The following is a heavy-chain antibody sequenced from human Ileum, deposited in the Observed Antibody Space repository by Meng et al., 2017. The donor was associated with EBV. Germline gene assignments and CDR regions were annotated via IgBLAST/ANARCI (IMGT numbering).Heavy chain of an antibody. CDR1: GGTFSTYA. V-gene: IGHV1-69*01. Sequence: QVQWVQPGAEVKKPGASVKGSCKASGGTFSTYAISWVRQAPGQGLEWMGGIIPIFAAPIYARKFQGRVTITADESTSTVYMELTSLTSEDTAVYFCARYFSDGSGFYNVDYWGQGTLVTVAS. D-gene: IGHD3-22*01. J-gene: IGHJ4*02. CDR2: IIPIFAAP. CDR3: ARYFSDGSGFYNVDY.